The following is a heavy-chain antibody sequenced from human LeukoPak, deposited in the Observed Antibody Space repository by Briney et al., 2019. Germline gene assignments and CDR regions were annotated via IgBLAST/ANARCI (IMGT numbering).Heavy chain of an antibody. CDR1: GFTFSDYW. D-gene: IGHD4-23*01. CDR2: IKQDGSEK. V-gene: IGHV3-7*04. Sequence: GGSLRLSCAASGFTFSDYWMSWVRHAPGKGLEWVANIKQDGSEKYYVDSVKGRFTISRDNAKNSLYLQMNSLRAEDTAVYYCARNYGGTYWGQGTLVTVSS. CDR3: ARNYGGTY. J-gene: IGHJ4*02.